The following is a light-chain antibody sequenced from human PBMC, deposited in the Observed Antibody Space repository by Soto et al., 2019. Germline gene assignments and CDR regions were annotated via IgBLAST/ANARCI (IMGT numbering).Light chain of an antibody. J-gene: IGKJ5*01. V-gene: IGKV1-9*01. Sequence: IQMTQSPSTLSASLGYRFTITCRASQGISSYLAWYQQKPGKAPKLLIYAASTLQSGVPSRFSGSGSGTAFTLTISSLQPEDFATYYCQKLNSYPINFGQGTRLEIK. CDR2: AAS. CDR3: QKLNSYPIN. CDR1: QGISSY.